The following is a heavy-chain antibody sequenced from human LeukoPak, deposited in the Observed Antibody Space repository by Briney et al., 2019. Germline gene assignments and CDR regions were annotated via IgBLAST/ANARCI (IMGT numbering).Heavy chain of an antibody. J-gene: IGHJ5*02. V-gene: IGHV4-4*07. Sequence: SETLSLTCTVSGGSISSYYWSWIRQPAGKGLEWIGRIYTSGSTNYNPSLKSRVTMSVDTSKNQFSLKLSSVTAADTAVYYCARDILGYDSSGYSPSWFDPWGQGTLVTVSS. CDR1: GGSISSYY. CDR2: IYTSGST. D-gene: IGHD3-22*01. CDR3: ARDILGYDSSGYSPSWFDP.